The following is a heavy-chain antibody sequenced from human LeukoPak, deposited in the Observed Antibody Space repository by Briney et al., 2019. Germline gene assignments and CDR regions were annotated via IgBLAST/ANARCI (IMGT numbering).Heavy chain of an antibody. D-gene: IGHD3-22*01. Sequence: GGSLRLSCAASGFTFNDHAMYWVRQPPGKGLEWVSGINWNSDNIGYADSVKGRFTISRDDAKKSLFLQMNSLRTEDTALYCCARASYYYDTTGLGAVDIWGQGTMVTVSS. J-gene: IGHJ3*02. V-gene: IGHV3-9*01. CDR3: ARASYYYDTTGLGAVDI. CDR2: INWNSDNI. CDR1: GFTFNDHA.